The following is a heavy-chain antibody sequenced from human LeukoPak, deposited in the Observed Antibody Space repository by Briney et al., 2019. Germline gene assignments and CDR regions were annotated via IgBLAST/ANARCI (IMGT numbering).Heavy chain of an antibody. CDR1: GYTLTELS. J-gene: IGHJ4*02. CDR3: ARAALSY. Sequence: GASVKVSCKVSGYTLTELSMHWVRQAPGQGLEWMGIINPSGGSTSYAQKFQGRVTMTRDTSTSTVYMELSSLRSEDTAVYYCARAALSYWGQGTLVTVSS. V-gene: IGHV1-46*01. CDR2: INPSGGST.